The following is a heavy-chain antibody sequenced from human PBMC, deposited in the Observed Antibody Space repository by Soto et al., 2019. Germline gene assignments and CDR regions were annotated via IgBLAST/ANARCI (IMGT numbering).Heavy chain of an antibody. Sequence: SETLSLTCTVSGGSISSGGYYWCWIRQHPGKGLEWIGYIYYSGSTYYNPSLKGRVTISIDTSKNQFSLKLSSVTAAATAVYYCARGPPLGYWGQGTLVTVSS. V-gene: IGHV4-31*03. CDR1: GGSISSGGYY. CDR2: IYYSGST. CDR3: ARGPPLGY. J-gene: IGHJ4*02.